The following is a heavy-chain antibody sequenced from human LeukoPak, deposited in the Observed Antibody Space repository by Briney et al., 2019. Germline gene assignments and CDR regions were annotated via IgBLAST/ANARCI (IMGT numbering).Heavy chain of an antibody. J-gene: IGHJ4*02. CDR2: IYYSGST. V-gene: IGHV4-31*03. Sequence: SQTLSLTCTVSGGSISSGDYYWSWIRQHPGKGLEWIGYIYYSGSTYYNPSLKNRVTISVDTSKNQFSLKLSSVTAADTAVYYCARQIAVAYFDYWGQGTLVTVSS. CDR3: ARQIAVAYFDY. CDR1: GGSISSGDYY. D-gene: IGHD6-19*01.